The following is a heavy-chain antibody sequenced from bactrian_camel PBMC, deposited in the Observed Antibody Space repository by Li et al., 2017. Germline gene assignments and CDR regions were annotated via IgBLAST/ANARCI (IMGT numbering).Heavy chain of an antibody. D-gene: IGHD4*01. CDR1: GYTYNRYC. CDR2: TDSDGET. Sequence: HVQLVESGGGSVKAGGSLTLTCVASGYTYNRYCMGWFRLAPGKEREGVASTDSDGETNYADSVKGRFTISLDSAKGAVYLEMNDLKPEDTAIYYCAAGNTRATAEAGGQGTQVTVS. V-gene: IGHV3S53*01. J-gene: IGHJ4*01. CDR3: AAGNTRATAEA.